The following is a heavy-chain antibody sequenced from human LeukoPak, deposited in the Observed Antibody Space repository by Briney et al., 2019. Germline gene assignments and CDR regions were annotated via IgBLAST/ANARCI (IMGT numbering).Heavy chain of an antibody. D-gene: IGHD3-10*02. V-gene: IGHV3-21*01. J-gene: IGHJ6*04. CDR2: ISTRSTYI. Sequence: GGSLRLSCAASGFTFSYYAMNWVRQAPGKGLEWVSSISTRSTYIYYADSLKGRFTISRDNAKNSLYLQMNSLRAEDTAVYYCAELGITMIGGVWGKGTTVTISS. CDR3: AELGITMIGGV. CDR1: GFTFSYYA.